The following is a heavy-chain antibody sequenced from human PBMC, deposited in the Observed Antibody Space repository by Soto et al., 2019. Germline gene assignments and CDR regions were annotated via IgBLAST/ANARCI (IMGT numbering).Heavy chain of an antibody. J-gene: IGHJ5*02. CDR1: GGSISSYY. D-gene: IGHD2-15*01. Sequence: SETLSLTCTVSGGSISSYYWSWIRQPPGKGLEWIGYIYYSGSTNYNPSLKSRVTISVDTSKNQFSLKLSSVTAADTAVYYCARDMVVAATSNNWFDPWGQGTLVTVSS. CDR2: IYYSGST. V-gene: IGHV4-59*01. CDR3: ARDMVVAATSNNWFDP.